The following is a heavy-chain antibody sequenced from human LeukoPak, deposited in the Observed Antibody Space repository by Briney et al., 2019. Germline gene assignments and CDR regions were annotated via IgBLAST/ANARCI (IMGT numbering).Heavy chain of an antibody. CDR3: ATEVGRTAFEY. Sequence: GGSLRLSCAASGFTFSGYGMHWVRQAPGKGLEWVAAISFDGSDENYADSVKGRFTISRDDSKNTLYLQMNSLRAEDTAVYYCATEVGRTAFEYWGQGTPVTVSS. CDR1: GFTFSGYG. V-gene: IGHV3-30*03. D-gene: IGHD1-26*01. CDR2: ISFDGSDE. J-gene: IGHJ4*02.